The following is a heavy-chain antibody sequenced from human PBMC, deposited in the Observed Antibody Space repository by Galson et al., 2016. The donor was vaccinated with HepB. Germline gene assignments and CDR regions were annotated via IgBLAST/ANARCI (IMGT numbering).Heavy chain of an antibody. CDR1: GYKFINFG. Sequence: SCKASGYKFINFGITWVRQAPGQGLEWMGRISVFNGDANYAQKFQGRVTMTTDSSANTAYMELGSLTSDDTAVYYCARALPGNLRASDIWGQGTMVTISS. D-gene: IGHD1-14*01. J-gene: IGHJ3*02. CDR2: ISVFNGDA. CDR3: ARALPGNLRASDI. V-gene: IGHV1-18*01.